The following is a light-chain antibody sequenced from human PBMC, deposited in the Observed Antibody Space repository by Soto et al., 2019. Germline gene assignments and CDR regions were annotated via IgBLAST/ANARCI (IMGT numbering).Light chain of an antibody. CDR1: SSNIGSNY. J-gene: IGLJ1*01. V-gene: IGLV1-47*01. Sequence: QSVLTQPPSASGTPGQRVTISCSGSSSNIGSNYVYWYQQLPGTAPKLLIYRNNQRPSGVPDRFSGSKSGTSASLAISGLRSEDEADYYCAAWDDSLSAHNYVFGTGTKVXVL. CDR2: RNN. CDR3: AAWDDSLSAHNYV.